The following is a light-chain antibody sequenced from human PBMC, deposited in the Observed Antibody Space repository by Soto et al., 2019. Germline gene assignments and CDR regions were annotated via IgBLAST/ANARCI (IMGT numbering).Light chain of an antibody. Sequence: QSVLTQPASVSGSPEQSITISWTGTSSDVGSYNLVSWYQQHPGKAPKLMIYEVSKRPSGVSNRFSGSKSGNTASLTISGLQAEDEADYYCCSYAGSSTFSYVFGTGTKVTVL. V-gene: IGLV2-23*02. CDR1: SSDVGSYNL. CDR3: CSYAGSSTFSYV. J-gene: IGLJ1*01. CDR2: EVS.